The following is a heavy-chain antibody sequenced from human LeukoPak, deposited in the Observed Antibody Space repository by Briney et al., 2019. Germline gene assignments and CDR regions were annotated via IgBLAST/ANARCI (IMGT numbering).Heavy chain of an antibody. Sequence: GGSLRLSCAASGFTFNAYAIHWVRQAPGKGLEWVSLVKGDGVTTDYANSVKGRFTVSRDNSKNSLYLHMSNLRTEDTALYYCVRDTGSGWDFDYWGQGTLVTVSS. V-gene: IGHV3-43*02. J-gene: IGHJ4*02. CDR3: VRDTGSGWDFDY. D-gene: IGHD6-19*01. CDR1: GFTFNAYA. CDR2: VKGDGVTT.